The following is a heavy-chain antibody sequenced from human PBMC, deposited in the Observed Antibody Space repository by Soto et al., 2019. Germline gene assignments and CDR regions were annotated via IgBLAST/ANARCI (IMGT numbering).Heavy chain of an antibody. CDR1: GYSISSGYY. CDR3: ARDRVDTAMVPGNFYYYGMDV. J-gene: IGHJ6*02. CDR2: IYHSGST. Sequence: SETLSLTCAVSGYSISSGYYWCWIRQPPGKGLEWIGSIYHSGSTYYNPSLKSRVTISVDTSKNQFSLKLSSVTAADTAGYYCARDRVDTAMVPGNFYYYGMDVWGQGTTVTVSS. V-gene: IGHV4-38-2*02. D-gene: IGHD5-18*01.